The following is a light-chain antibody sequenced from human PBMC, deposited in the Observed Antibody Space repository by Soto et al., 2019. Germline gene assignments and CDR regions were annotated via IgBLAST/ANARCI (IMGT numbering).Light chain of an antibody. CDR1: SSDVGIYDF. V-gene: IGLV2-14*01. CDR2: EVS. J-gene: IGLJ2*01. CDR3: AAWDDSLNGVV. Sequence: QSALTQPASVSGSPGQSITISCTGASSDVGIYDFVSWYQHHPGKAPKLLIFEVSYRPSGVSSRFSGSKSGNTASLTISGLQAEDEADYYCAAWDDSLNGVVFGGGTKVTVL.